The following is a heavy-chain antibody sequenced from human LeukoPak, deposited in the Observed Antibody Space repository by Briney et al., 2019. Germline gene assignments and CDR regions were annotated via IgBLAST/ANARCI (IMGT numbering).Heavy chain of an antibody. V-gene: IGHV3-48*04. J-gene: IGHJ4*02. CDR3: ARHTTDSSGYYSPTDYFDY. CDR1: GFTFSSYS. D-gene: IGHD3-22*01. CDR2: ISSSSSTI. Sequence: GGSLRLSCAASGFTFSSYSMNWVRQAPGKGLEWVSYISSSSSTIYYADSVKGRFTISRDNAKNSLYLQMNSLRAEDTAVYYCARHTTDSSGYYSPTDYFDYWGQGTLVTVSS.